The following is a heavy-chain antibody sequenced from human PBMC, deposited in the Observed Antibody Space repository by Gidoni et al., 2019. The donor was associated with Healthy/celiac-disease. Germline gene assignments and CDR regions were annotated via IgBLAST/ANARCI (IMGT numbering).Heavy chain of an antibody. CDR2: ISWKSGSI. V-gene: IGHV3-9*01. Sequence: EVQLVESGGGLVRPGRSLRLSCAASGFPFVDYAMHWVRQAPGKGLELVSVISWKSGSIGYADSVKGRFTISRDNAKNSLYLQMNSLRAEDTALYYCAKGPYYDFWSGYYKTRYFDLWGRGTLVTVSS. CDR3: AKGPYYDFWSGYYKTRYFDL. J-gene: IGHJ2*01. CDR1: GFPFVDYA. D-gene: IGHD3-3*01.